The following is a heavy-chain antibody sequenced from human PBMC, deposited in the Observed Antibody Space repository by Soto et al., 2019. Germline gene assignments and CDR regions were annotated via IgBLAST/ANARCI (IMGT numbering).Heavy chain of an antibody. Sequence: GGSLRLSCAASGFTFSSYAMSWVRQAPGKGLEWVSAISGSGGSTYYADSVKGRFTISRDNSKNTLYLQRNSLRAEDTAVYYCAKETGYYMYYYYGMDVWGQGTTVTVSS. CDR3: AKETGYYMYYYYGMDV. CDR1: GFTFSSYA. D-gene: IGHD3-9*01. CDR2: ISGSGGST. J-gene: IGHJ6*02. V-gene: IGHV3-23*01.